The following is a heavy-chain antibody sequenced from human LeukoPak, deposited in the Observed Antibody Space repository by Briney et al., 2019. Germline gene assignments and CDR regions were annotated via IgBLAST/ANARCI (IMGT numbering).Heavy chain of an antibody. CDR1: GDSISSSGYY. Sequence: PSETLSLTCTVSGDSISSSGYYWGWIRQPPGKGLEWVGSIYSSGSTYHNPSLKSRVTISVDTSKNQFSLKLSSVTAADTAVYYCARQSNGDQLLPFDWFDPWGQGTLVTVSS. CDR2: IYSSGST. CDR3: ARQSNGDQLLPFDWFDP. J-gene: IGHJ5*02. V-gene: IGHV4-39*01. D-gene: IGHD2-2*01.